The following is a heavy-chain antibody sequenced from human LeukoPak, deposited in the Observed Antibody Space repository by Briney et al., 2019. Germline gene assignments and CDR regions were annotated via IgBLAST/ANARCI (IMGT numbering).Heavy chain of an antibody. Sequence: PGGSLRLSCAASGFTFSTYGMQWVRQAPGKGLEWVAVIAFDGSIEHYADSVKGRFTVSRDNPKNSLYLQMNSLRADDTAVYYCARESGSYFQWGQGTLVTVSS. J-gene: IGHJ4*02. V-gene: IGHV3-30*03. CDR2: IAFDGSIE. D-gene: IGHD1-26*01. CDR3: ARESGSYFQ. CDR1: GFTFSTYG.